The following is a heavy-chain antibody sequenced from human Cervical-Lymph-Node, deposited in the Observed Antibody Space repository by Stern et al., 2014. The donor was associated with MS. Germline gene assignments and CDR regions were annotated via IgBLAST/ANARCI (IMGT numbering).Heavy chain of an antibody. CDR2: LYHGDSYT. V-gene: IGHV5-51*01. J-gene: IGHJ4*02. CDR3: ARLSGVNAGDHFDY. CDR1: GYSFTTYW. Sequence: VQLVQSGAEVKKPGESLKISCQASGYSFTTYWLGWVRQVPGKGLEWVGVLYHGDSYTTDSPSFQGQVTISVDKSITTAYLQWSSLKASDTAMYYCARLSGVNAGDHFDYWGQGTLVTVSS. D-gene: IGHD4/OR15-4a*01.